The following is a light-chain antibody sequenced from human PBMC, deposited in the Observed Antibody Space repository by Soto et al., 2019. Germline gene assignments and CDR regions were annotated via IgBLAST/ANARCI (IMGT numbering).Light chain of an antibody. CDR2: DAS. J-gene: IGKJ1*01. Sequence: DIDVTQSPSTLSRSVVAIVTITCRASQSIDNKLAWYQRKPGKAPKLLIYDASTLESGVPSTFDGSGFGTEFTLTISSLQPDDFATYYCQEYSDSSWTFGQGTKVDIK. CDR3: QEYSDSSWT. CDR1: QSIDNK. V-gene: IGKV1-5*01.